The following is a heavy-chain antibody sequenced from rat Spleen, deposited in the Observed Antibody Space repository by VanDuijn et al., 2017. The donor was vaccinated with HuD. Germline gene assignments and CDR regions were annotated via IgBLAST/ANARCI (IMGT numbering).Heavy chain of an antibody. D-gene: IGHD4-2*01. Sequence: QVQLKESGPGLVQPSQTLSLTCTVAGFSLTSYNVHWVRQPPGKGLEWMGVIWTGGGTAYNSLLKSRLTISRDTSKNQVFLKLNRLQTDDTGTYYCVRDSGRFRFFDFWGPGTMVTVSS. V-gene: IGHV2-41*01. CDR1: GFSLTSYN. J-gene: IGHJ1*01. CDR2: IWTGGGT. CDR3: VRDSGRFRFFDF.